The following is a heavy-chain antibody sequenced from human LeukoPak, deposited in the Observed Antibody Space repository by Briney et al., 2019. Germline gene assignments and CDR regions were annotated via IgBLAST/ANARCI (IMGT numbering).Heavy chain of an antibody. Sequence: SETLSLTCAVYGVAFSGYYWSWIRQPPGKGLEWIWSIYYSGSTYYNTPLKSPVNISVDTSKNQFSLKLSSVTAADTAVYYCASPPGPMAADSSSRFDYWGQGTLVTVSS. J-gene: IGHJ4*02. V-gene: IGHV4-34*01. CDR2: IYYSGST. CDR1: GVAFSGYY. D-gene: IGHD6-13*01. CDR3: ASPPGPMAADSSSRFDY.